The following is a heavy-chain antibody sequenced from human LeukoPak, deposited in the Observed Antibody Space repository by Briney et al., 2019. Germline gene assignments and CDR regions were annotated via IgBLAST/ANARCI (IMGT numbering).Heavy chain of an antibody. CDR3: ARDPNGDYIGAFDM. V-gene: IGHV3-23*01. CDR2: IRGSGGGS. J-gene: IGHJ3*02. D-gene: IGHD4-17*01. CDR1: GFIFSNYA. Sequence: GGSLRLSCAASGFIFSNYALMWLRQSPGKGLEWVSAIRGSGGGSFYADSVKGRFTISRDNSKNTLYLQMNGLRAEDTAVYYCARDPNGDYIGAFDMWGRGTLVTVSS.